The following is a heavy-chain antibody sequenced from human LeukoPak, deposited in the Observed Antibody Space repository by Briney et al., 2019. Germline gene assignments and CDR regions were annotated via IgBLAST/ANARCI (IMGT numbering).Heavy chain of an antibody. Sequence: PSETLSLTCTVSGGSISSYYWSWIRQPAGKGLEWIGRIYTSGSTNYNPSLKSRVTMSVDTSKNQFSLKLSSVTAADTAVYYCARVISSSSWSEQDAFDIWGQGTMVTVSS. CDR2: IYTSGST. V-gene: IGHV4-4*07. CDR1: GGSISSYY. J-gene: IGHJ3*02. D-gene: IGHD6-13*01. CDR3: ARVISSSSWSEQDAFDI.